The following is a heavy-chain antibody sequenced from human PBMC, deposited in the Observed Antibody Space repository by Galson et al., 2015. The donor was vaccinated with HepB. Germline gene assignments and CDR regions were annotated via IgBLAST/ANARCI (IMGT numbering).Heavy chain of an antibody. CDR2: ISSSSSTI. D-gene: IGHD2-15*01. Sequence: SLRLSCAASGSTFSSYSMNWVRQAPGKGLEWVSYISSSSSTIYYADSVKGRFTISRDNAKNSLYLQMNSLRAEDTAVYYCARDRIGPFRGYFQHWGQGTLVTVSS. CDR3: ARDRIGPFRGYFQH. V-gene: IGHV3-48*04. J-gene: IGHJ1*01. CDR1: GSTFSSYS.